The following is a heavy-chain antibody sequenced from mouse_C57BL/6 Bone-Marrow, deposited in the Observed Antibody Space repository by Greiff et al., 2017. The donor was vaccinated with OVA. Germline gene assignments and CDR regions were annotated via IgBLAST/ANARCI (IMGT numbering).Heavy chain of an antibody. CDR2: INRDGGST. V-gene: IGHV5-2*01. Sequence: EVKVLQSGGGLVRPGASLKLSCESTDYDFPSHDMPWVRQTPEQRLELVAAINRDGGSTYYPDTMERRFTISRDNTRKTPYLQMSSLRSEDAALYYCAKHGNWDVAYWGQGTLVTVSA. D-gene: IGHD4-1*01. CDR1: DYDFPSHD. J-gene: IGHJ3*01. CDR3: AKHGNWDVAY.